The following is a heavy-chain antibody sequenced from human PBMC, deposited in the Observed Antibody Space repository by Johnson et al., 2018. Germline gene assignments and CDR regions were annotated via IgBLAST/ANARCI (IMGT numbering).Heavy chain of an antibody. V-gene: IGHV4-59*01. CDR3: GRGGGADYYYGMDV. Sequence: QVQLQESGPGLVKPSETLSLTCTVSGGSISSYYWSWIRQPPGKGLEWIGYIYYSGSTNYNPPLKSRVTISVDTSKNHFSLKLSSVTAADTAVYYCGRGGGADYYYGMDVWGQGTTVTVSS. J-gene: IGHJ6*02. D-gene: IGHD1-26*01. CDR2: IYYSGST. CDR1: GGSISSYY.